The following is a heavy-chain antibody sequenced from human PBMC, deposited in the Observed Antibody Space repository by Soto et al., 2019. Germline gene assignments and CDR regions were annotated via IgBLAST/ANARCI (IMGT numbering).Heavy chain of an antibody. Sequence: TLSLTCTVSGGSISSYYWSWIRQPAGKGLEWIGRIYTSGSTNYNPSLKSRVTMSVDTSKNQFSLKLSSVTAADTAVYYCARSNYYDSSGYYPRWFDPWGQGTLVTVSS. CDR3: ARSNYYDSSGYYPRWFDP. J-gene: IGHJ5*02. CDR2: IYTSGST. CDR1: GGSISSYY. V-gene: IGHV4-4*07. D-gene: IGHD3-22*01.